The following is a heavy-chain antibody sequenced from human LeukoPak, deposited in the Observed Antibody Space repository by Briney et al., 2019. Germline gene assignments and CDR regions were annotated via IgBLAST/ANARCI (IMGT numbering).Heavy chain of an antibody. CDR1: GDSISDFY. CDR2: IYASGST. J-gene: IGHJ6*03. D-gene: IGHD5-18*01. Sequence: SETLSLTCTVSGDSISDFYWSWIRQPAGKGLEWIGRIYASGSTNYNPSLKRRVTMSVDTSKNQFSLRLSSVTAADTAMYYCARAYTYSYYYYMDVWGKGTTVTVSS. V-gene: IGHV4-4*07. CDR3: ARAYTYSYYYYMDV.